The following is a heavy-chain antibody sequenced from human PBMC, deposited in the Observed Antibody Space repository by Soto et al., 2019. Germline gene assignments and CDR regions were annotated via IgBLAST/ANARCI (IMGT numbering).Heavy chain of an antibody. CDR1: GYKFTTYF. D-gene: IGHD2-15*01. V-gene: IGHV1-46*01. J-gene: IGHJ1*01. Sequence: QVQLVQSGAELKNPGASVKVACKASGYKFTTYFIHWVRQAPGQGLEWMGMIHPSGDTGYAQKFRGRVTMTIDTSTTTAYMELMNLTSEDTAVYFSVRGYCTTSPCSGDFQFWGQGTLVTVSS. CDR2: IHPSGDT. CDR3: VRGYCTTSPCSGDFQF.